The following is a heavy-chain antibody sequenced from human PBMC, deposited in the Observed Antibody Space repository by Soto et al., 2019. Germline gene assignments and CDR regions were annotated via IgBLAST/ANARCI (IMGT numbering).Heavy chain of an antibody. D-gene: IGHD3-22*01. V-gene: IGHV4-31*03. CDR2: IYNNGTT. CDR3: SRGGLFADSSGYYDFDF. J-gene: IGHJ4*02. CDR1: GGSISNGGYY. Sequence: QVQLQESGPGLVKSSQTLSLTCTVSGGSISNGGYYWSWIRQHPGKGLEWTGYIYNNGTTYYNPSLTSRVTLSVYTSKNQFSLRLSSVTAADTAVYYCSRGGLFADSSGYYDFDFWGQGTLVTVSS.